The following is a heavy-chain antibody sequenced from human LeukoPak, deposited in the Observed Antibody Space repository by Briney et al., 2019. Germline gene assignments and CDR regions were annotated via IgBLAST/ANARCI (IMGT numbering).Heavy chain of an antibody. CDR1: GGSISSSNW. J-gene: IGHJ3*02. V-gene: IGHV4-4*02. D-gene: IGHD6-19*01. Sequence: PSETLSLTCTVSGGSISSSNWWSWVRQPPGKGLEWIREIYHSGSTNYNPSLKSRVTISVDKFKNQFSLKLSSVTAADTAVYYCARGNGSGWDDAFDIWGQGTMVTVSS. CDR3: ARGNGSGWDDAFDI. CDR2: IYHSGST.